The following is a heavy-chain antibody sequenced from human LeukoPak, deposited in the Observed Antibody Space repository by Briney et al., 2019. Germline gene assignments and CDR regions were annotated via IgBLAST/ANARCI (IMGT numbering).Heavy chain of an antibody. CDR2: INHSGST. V-gene: IGHV4-34*01. CDR1: GGSFSAYY. CDR3: ARLHQGAFDI. Sequence: SETLSLTCAVYGGSFSAYYWSWIRQPPGKGLEWIGEINHSGSTNYNPSLKSRVTISVHTSKNQFCLKLSSVTAADTAVYYCARLHQGAFDIWGKGTMVTVSS. J-gene: IGHJ3*02.